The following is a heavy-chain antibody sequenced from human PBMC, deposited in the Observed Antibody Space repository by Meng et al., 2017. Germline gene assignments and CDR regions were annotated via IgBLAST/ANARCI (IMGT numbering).Heavy chain of an antibody. CDR1: GFTFSRYA. CDR3: AKDRTYCSSTSCYYEGYYFDY. CDR2: ISGSGGST. Sequence: GESLKISCAASGFTFSRYAMSWVRQAPGKGLEWVSAISGSGGSTYYADSVKGRFTISRDNSKNTLYLQMNSLRAEDTAVYYCAKDRTYCSSTSCYYEGYYFDYWGQGTLVTVSS. D-gene: IGHD2-2*01. J-gene: IGHJ4*02. V-gene: IGHV3-23*01.